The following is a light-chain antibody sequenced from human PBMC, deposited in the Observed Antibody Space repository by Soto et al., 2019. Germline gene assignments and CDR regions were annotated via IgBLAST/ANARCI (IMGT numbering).Light chain of an antibody. J-gene: IGKJ1*01. V-gene: IGKV3-20*01. CDR2: AAS. CDR3: QQYGTSKT. Sequence: TQSPAPLSVSPGEMATLSCRASQSVSSNLAWYQQKPGQAPRLLIYAASTWATGIPDRFSGSGSGTDFTLTISRLEPEDFAVYYCQQYGTSKTFGQGAKVDIK. CDR1: QSVSSN.